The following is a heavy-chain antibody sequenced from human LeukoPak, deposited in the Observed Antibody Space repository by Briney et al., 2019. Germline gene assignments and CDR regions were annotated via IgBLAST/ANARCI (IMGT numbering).Heavy chain of an antibody. CDR1: GDRVSSNSAA. V-gene: IGHV6-1*01. CDR3: ATDRQWLRIGFDP. D-gene: IGHD5-12*01. CDR2: TYYKSKWYN. Sequence: SQTLSLTCAISGDRVSSNSAAWNWIRQSPSRGLEWLGRTYYKSKWYNDYAVSVKSRITINSDTSENQFSLHLNSVTPEDTAVYYCATDRQWLRIGFDPWGQGTLVTVSS. J-gene: IGHJ5*02.